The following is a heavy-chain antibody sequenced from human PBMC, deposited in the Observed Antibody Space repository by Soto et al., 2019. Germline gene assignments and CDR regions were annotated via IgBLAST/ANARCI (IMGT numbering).Heavy chain of an antibody. CDR2: MNPYTGKA. CDR3: ARRKERSGPNYFDY. CDR1: GYTFPTYD. V-gene: IGHV1-8*01. Sequence: QVQLVQSGAEVKKPGASVKVSCKASGYTFPTYDINWERQAPGQGLEWMGWMNPYTGKAGYAQKFQGRVTMTRDNSISTAYMELSGLRSEDTAVYYCARRKERSGPNYFDYWGQGTLVTVSS. J-gene: IGHJ4*02. D-gene: IGHD6-25*01.